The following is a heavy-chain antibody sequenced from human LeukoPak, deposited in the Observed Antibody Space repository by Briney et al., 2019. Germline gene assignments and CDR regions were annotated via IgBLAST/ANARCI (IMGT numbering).Heavy chain of an antibody. CDR3: AREIGDYYGSGRSRTPDNWFDP. D-gene: IGHD3-10*01. J-gene: IGHJ5*02. CDR2: IYYSGST. CDR1: GGSISSGDCY. V-gene: IGHV4-30-4*01. Sequence: SQTLSLTCTVSGGSISSGDCYWSWIRQPPGKGLEWIGYIYYSGSTYYNPSLKSRVTISVDTSKNQSSLKLSSVTAADTAVYYCAREIGDYYGSGRSRTPDNWFDPWGQGTLVTVSS.